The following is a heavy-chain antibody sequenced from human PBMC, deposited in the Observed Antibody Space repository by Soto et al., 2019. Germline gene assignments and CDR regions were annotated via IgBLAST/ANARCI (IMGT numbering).Heavy chain of an antibody. V-gene: IGHV3-48*03. CDR2: ISSSGNTV. Sequence: GGSLRLSCAASGFTFSSYEMNWVRRAPGKGLEWVSYISSSGNTVYYADSVKGRFTISRDNAKNSLYLQMNSLRAEDTAVYYCARGPSGSYNDYWGQGTLVTVSS. CDR3: ARGPSGSYNDY. D-gene: IGHD1-26*01. J-gene: IGHJ4*02. CDR1: GFTFSSYE.